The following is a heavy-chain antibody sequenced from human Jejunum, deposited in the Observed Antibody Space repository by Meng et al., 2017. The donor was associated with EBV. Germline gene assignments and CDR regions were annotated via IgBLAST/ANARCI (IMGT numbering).Heavy chain of an antibody. Sequence: QLQLEGSGPGPVKPSEPLSLTCTVSGGSVNSGNVYWSWIRQPPGKGLEWIGYIYYSGSTNYIPSLKSRVTISLDTSKNQFSLKLSSVTAADTAVYYCAGLRYSGYDRAFDYWGQGALVTVSS. D-gene: IGHD5-12*01. J-gene: IGHJ4*02. CDR2: IYYSGST. CDR1: GGSVNSGNVY. V-gene: IGHV4-61*01. CDR3: AGLRYSGYDRAFDY.